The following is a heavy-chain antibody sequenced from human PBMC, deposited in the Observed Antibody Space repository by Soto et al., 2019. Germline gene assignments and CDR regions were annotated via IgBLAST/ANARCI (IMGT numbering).Heavy chain of an antibody. CDR1: GGSISSYY. CDR3: ARHGYYYGSGSYYKDGMDV. V-gene: IGHV4-59*08. CDR2: IYYSGST. D-gene: IGHD3-10*01. Sequence: SETLSLTCTVSGGSISSYYWSWIRQPPGKGLEWIGYIYYSGSTNYNPSLKSRVTISVDTSKNQFSLKLSSVTAADTAVYYCARHGYYYGSGSYYKDGMDVWGQGTTVTVSS. J-gene: IGHJ6*02.